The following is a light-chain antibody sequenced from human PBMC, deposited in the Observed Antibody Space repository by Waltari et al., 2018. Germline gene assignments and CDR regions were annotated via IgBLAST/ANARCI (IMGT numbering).Light chain of an antibody. V-gene: IGKV3-11*01. CDR2: DAS. CDR3: QQRSNWPSIT. J-gene: IGKJ5*01. Sequence: EIVLTQSPATLSLSPGERATLSCRASQSVSSYLAWYQQKHGQAPRLRIYDASNRATGIPARFSGSGSGTDFTLTISSLEPEDFAVYYCQQRSNWPSITFGQGTRLEIK. CDR1: QSVSSY.